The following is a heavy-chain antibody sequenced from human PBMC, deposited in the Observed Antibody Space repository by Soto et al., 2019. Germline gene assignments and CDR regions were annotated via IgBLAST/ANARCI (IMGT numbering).Heavy chain of an antibody. V-gene: IGHV4-39*01. CDR3: ARITILEATTYHFDY. Sequence: QLQLQESGPRLMKPSETLSLTCDVSGGSTMISSYYCAWIRQPPGKGLEWIASMYYSGSTYYNPSLKSRVTMSVDTSKNQFSLRLNSVTAADTAVYYCARITILEATTYHFDYWGQGILVIVSS. J-gene: IGHJ4*02. CDR1: GGSTMISSYY. CDR2: MYYSGST. D-gene: IGHD1-26*01.